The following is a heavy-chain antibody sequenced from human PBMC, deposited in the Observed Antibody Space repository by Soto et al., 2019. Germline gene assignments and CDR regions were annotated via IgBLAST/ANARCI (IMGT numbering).Heavy chain of an antibody. V-gene: IGHV3-48*02. CDR3: ARAWQLKLALPDHFDY. CDR1: GFTFSSYS. D-gene: IGHD6-6*01. Sequence: ESGGGLVQPGGSLRLSCAASGFTFSSYSMNWVRQAPGKGLEWVSYISSSSSTIDYADSVKGRFTISRDNAKNSLYLQMNSLRDEDTAVYYCARAWQLKLALPDHFDYWGQGTLVTVSS. CDR2: ISSSSSTI. J-gene: IGHJ4*02.